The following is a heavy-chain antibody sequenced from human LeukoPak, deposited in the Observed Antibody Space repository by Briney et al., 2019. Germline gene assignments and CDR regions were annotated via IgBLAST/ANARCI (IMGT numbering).Heavy chain of an antibody. CDR2: IYYSGST. CDR3: AREGNSYGNGDWFDP. Sequence: SETLSLTCTVSGGSISSYYWSWIRQPPGKGLEWIGYIYYSGSTNYNPSLKSRVTISVDPSQTQFSLKLSSATAADTAVYYSAREGNSYGNGDWFDPWGQGTLVTVSS. J-gene: IGHJ5*02. CDR1: GGSISSYY. V-gene: IGHV4-59*01. D-gene: IGHD5-18*01.